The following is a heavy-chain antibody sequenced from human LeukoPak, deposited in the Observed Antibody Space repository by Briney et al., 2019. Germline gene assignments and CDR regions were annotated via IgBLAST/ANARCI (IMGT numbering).Heavy chain of an antibody. D-gene: IGHD2-2*01. J-gene: IGHJ6*02. Sequence: GGSLRLSCAASGFTFSDYYMSWIRQAPGKGLEWVSYISSSGNTIYYADSVKGRFTISRDNAKNSLYLQVNSLRAEDTAVYYCARVGKYCSSTSCYYYCGMDVWGQGITVTVSS. CDR3: ARVGKYCSSTSCYYYCGMDV. CDR2: ISSSGNTI. CDR1: GFTFSDYY. V-gene: IGHV3-11*01.